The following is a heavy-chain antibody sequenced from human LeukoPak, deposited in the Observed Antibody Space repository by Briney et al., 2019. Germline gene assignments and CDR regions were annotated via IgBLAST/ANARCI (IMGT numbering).Heavy chain of an antibody. CDR1: GYTFTCYY. V-gene: IGHV1-2*02. CDR3: ALGGAPTGYSYGYYSWFDP. CDR2: INPNSGGT. Sequence: GASVKVSCKASGYTFTCYYMHWVRQAPGQGLEWMGWINPNSGGTNYAQKFQGRVTMTRDTSISTAYMELSRLGSDDTAVYYCALGGAPTGYSYGYYSWFDPWGQGTLVTVSS. J-gene: IGHJ5*02. D-gene: IGHD5-18*01.